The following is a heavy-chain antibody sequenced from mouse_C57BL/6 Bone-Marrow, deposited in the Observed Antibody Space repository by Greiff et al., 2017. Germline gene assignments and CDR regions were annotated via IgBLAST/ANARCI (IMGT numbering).Heavy chain of an antibody. J-gene: IGHJ2*01. CDR1: GYTFTSYW. D-gene: IGHD4-1*01. CDR2: IDPSDSYT. V-gene: IGHV1-50*01. CDR3: ARTGTRDY. Sequence: QVQLQQPGAELVKPGASVKLSCKASGYTFTSYWMQWVKQRPGQGLEWIGAIDPSDSYTNYNQKFKGKATLTVDTSSSTAYMQLSSLTSEDSAVYYCARTGTRDYWGQGTTLTVSS.